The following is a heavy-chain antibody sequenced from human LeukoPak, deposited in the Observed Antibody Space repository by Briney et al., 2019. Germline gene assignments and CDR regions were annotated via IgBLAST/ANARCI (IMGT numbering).Heavy chain of an antibody. V-gene: IGHV3-48*01. CDR3: AKKGSAGIAARGSDY. CDR2: IRSSGSTI. CDR1: GSTFSSYS. D-gene: IGHD6-6*01. Sequence: PGGSLRLSCAASGSTFSSYSMNWVRQTPGKGLEWVSYIRSSGSTIYYADSVKGRFTISRDNAKNLLYLQMNTLRVEDTAVYYCAKKGSAGIAARGSDYWGQGTLVTVSS. J-gene: IGHJ4*02.